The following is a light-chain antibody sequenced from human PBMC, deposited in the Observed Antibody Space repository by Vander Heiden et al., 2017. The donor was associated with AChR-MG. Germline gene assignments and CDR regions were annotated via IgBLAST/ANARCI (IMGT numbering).Light chain of an antibody. V-gene: IGKV1-39*01. CDR2: AAS. CDR3: EQSNSTPST. CDR1: QGISSY. Sequence: DIQMTQSPSSLSASVGDRVTIPCQASQGISSYLNWDQRKPGKAPKLLCYAASSFQSGVPSRCSGSGSGREITLTISGLQTENFATYYSEQSNSTPSTFGQGTRLEIK. J-gene: IGKJ5*01.